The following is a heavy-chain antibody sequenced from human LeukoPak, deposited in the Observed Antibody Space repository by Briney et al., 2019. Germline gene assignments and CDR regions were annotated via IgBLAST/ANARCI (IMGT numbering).Heavy chain of an antibody. J-gene: IGHJ6*03. Sequence: GWSLRLSCVASGFSFSSYAMNWVRQGAGKGLEWVSGIVGSDDSTYHADSVRGRFTISRDNSKNTLYLHMNSLSGEDTAVYYCARGRRTDFHYYNYMDVWGKGTAVTVSS. V-gene: IGHV3-23*01. CDR3: ARGRRTDFHYYNYMDV. D-gene: IGHD3-3*01. CDR2: IVGSDDST. CDR1: GFSFSSYA.